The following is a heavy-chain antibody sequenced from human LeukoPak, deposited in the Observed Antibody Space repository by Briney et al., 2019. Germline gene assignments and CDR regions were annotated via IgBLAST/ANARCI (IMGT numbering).Heavy chain of an antibody. V-gene: IGHV3-33*01. CDR3: ARPYCSSSNCPGWFDP. CDR1: GFTFGNYG. Sequence: GGSLRLSCAASGFTFGNYGMHWVRQAPGKGLEWVAVIWYDGSQKYYADSVKGRFTISRDNSKNTLYPQMNSLRAEDTAVYYCARPYCSSSNCPGWFDPWGQGTLVTVSP. CDR2: IWYDGSQK. J-gene: IGHJ5*02. D-gene: IGHD2-2*01.